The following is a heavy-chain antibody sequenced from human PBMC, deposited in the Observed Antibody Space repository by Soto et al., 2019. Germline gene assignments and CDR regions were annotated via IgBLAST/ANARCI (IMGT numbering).Heavy chain of an antibody. CDR2: IFYSRTT. CDR3: ARHEYVSSSYDLLDV. Sequence: PSETLSLTCTVSGGSINSGGYYWTWIRQHPGKGLEWIGYIFYSRTTSYNPSLKSRVTISGDTSKNQFSLTLRSVTAADSAVYYCARHEYVSSSYDLLDVWGRGTMVTVSS. J-gene: IGHJ3*01. CDR1: GGSINSGGYY. V-gene: IGHV4-31*03. D-gene: IGHD3-22*01.